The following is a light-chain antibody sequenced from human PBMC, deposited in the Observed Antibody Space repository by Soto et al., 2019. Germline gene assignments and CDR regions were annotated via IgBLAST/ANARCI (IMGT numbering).Light chain of an antibody. CDR1: QSVSSSY. V-gene: IGKV3-20*01. Sequence: EIVLTQSPGTLSLSPGERATLSCRASQSVSSSYLAWYQQKPGQAPRLLIYGASSRATGIPDRFSGSGSGNDFTLTISRQESEEFAVYYCQQYGSSPTFGQGTKVEIK. CDR2: GAS. CDR3: QQYGSSPT. J-gene: IGKJ1*01.